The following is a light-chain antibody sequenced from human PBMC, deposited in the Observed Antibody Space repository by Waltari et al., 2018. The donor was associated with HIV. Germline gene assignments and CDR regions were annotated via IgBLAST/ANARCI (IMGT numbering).Light chain of an antibody. CDR3: CSYAGAVTYYG. J-gene: IGLJ1*01. Sequence: QSALTQPASLSGSPGQSLTISCAGTSSDLGTYNLVSWYRQYPGKAPQLLLFEVSKRPLGISDRFSGSKSGTVASLTISGLQTEDEADYYCCSYAGAVTYYGFGNGTQVTVL. V-gene: IGLV2-23*02. CDR1: SSDLGTYNL. CDR2: EVS.